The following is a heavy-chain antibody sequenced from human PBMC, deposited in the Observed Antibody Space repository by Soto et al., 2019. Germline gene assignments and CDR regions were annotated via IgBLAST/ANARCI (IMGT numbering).Heavy chain of an antibody. CDR3: ARYRSYSTSRYDAFDI. Sequence: QVQLQESGPGLVKPSETLSLTCTVSGGSISSYYWSWIRQPPGRGLEWIGYIFYSGNTDYNHSLKSRVTISLDTSKNQFSLRLSSVTAADTAVYYCARYRSYSTSRYDAFDIWGQGTMVTVSS. CDR2: IFYSGNT. CDR1: GGSISSYY. D-gene: IGHD6-6*01. J-gene: IGHJ3*02. V-gene: IGHV4-59*01.